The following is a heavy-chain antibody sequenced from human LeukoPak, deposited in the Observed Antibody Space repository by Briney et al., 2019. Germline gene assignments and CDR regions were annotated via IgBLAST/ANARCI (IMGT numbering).Heavy chain of an antibody. V-gene: IGHV4-4*07. Sequence: SXXLSLTCTVSGGSISSYYWSWIRQPDGKGLEWIGRNYTSGSSNYNPSLKSRVTMSVDPSKNQFSLKLTSVTAAHTVVYYCATGSGYYYVRGFDIWGQGTMVTVSS. D-gene: IGHD3-22*01. CDR2: NYTSGSS. J-gene: IGHJ3*02. CDR3: ATGSGYYYVRGFDI. CDR1: GGSISSYY.